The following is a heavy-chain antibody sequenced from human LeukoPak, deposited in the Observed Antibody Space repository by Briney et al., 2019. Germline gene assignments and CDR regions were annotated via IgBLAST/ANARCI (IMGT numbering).Heavy chain of an antibody. CDR3: AREAYCGGPSCFAVSYMDV. CDR1: GFTFTEYW. V-gene: IGHV3-7*01. CDR2: IKQDGSEV. J-gene: IGHJ6*03. Sequence: GRSLRLSCEASGFTFTEYWMTWVRQPPGHRLEWVDNIKQDGSEVYYLDSVEGRFTISRDNAKNSVYLQMNSLGVEDTAVYFCAREAYCGGPSCFAVSYMDVWGEGTTVTVSS. D-gene: IGHD2-21*01.